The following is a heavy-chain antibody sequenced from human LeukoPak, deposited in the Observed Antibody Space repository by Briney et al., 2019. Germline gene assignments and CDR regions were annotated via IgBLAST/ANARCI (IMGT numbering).Heavy chain of an antibody. CDR3: ARAQERIAAAGTSPYYMDV. CDR2: INHSGST. J-gene: IGHJ6*03. V-gene: IGHV4-34*01. D-gene: IGHD6-13*01. CDR1: GGSLRGFY. Sequence: SETLSLTCAVYGGSLRGFYWGWIRQPPGKGLEWSGEINHSGSTNYNPSLKSRVTISVDTSKNQFSLKLSSVTAADTAVYYCARAQERIAAAGTSPYYMDVWGKGTTVTVSS.